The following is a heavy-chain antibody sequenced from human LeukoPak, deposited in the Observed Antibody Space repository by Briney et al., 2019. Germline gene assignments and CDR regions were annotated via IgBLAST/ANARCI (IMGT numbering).Heavy chain of an antibody. V-gene: IGHV3-23*01. CDR2: ISGSGGST. CDR1: GFTFSSYA. CDR3: AKGRVCSGGSCYSEDYYYYYMDV. J-gene: IGHJ6*03. D-gene: IGHD2-15*01. Sequence: GGSLRLSCAASGFTFSSYAMSWVRQAPGKGLEWVSAISGSGGSTYYADSVKGRFTISGDNSKNTLYLQMNSLRAKDTAVYYCAKGRVCSGGSCYSEDYYYYYMDVWGKGTTVTVSS.